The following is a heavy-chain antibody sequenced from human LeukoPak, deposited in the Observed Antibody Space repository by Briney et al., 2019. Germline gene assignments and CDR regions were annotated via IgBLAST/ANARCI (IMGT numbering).Heavy chain of an antibody. CDR3: ARERHYDILTGYYKGMDV. Sequence: GGSLRLSWAASGFTFSSYWMSWVRQAPGKGLEWVANIKQDGSEKYYVDSVKGRFTISRDNAKNSLYLQMNSLRAEDTAVYYCARERHYDILTGYYKGMDVWGKGTTVTVSS. CDR1: GFTFSSYW. J-gene: IGHJ6*04. CDR2: IKQDGSEK. D-gene: IGHD3-9*01. V-gene: IGHV3-7*03.